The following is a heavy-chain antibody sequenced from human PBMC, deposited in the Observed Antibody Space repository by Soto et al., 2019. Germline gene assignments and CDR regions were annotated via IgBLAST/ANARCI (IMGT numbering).Heavy chain of an antibody. CDR2: IYYSGTT. CDR3: ARREIQGPIDY. Sequence: QVQLQESGPGLVKPSDTLSLTCAVSGYSISSSNWWGWIRQPPGKGLEWIGYIYYSGTTYYNPSLKSRDTPSEXTSKNQFSLKLTSVTAVDTAVYYCARREIQGPIDYWGQGTLVTVSS. CDR1: GYSISSSNW. V-gene: IGHV4-28*01. J-gene: IGHJ4*02. D-gene: IGHD1-26*01.